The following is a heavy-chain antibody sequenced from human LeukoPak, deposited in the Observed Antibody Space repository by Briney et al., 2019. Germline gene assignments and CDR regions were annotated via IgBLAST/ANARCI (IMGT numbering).Heavy chain of an antibody. D-gene: IGHD1-26*01. J-gene: IGHJ3*02. Sequence: GGSLRLSCAASGFTFSSYAMSWVRQAPGKGLEWVSGISGSGGSTYYADSVKGRFTISRDNSKSTLYLQMNSLRAEDTAVYYCAKGLTSGGGNAFDIWGQGTMVTVSS. V-gene: IGHV3-23*01. CDR2: ISGSGGST. CDR3: AKGLTSGGGNAFDI. CDR1: GFTFSSYA.